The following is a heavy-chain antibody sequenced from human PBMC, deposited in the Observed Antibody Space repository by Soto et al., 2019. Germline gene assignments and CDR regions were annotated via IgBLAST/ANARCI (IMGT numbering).Heavy chain of an antibody. CDR1: GDSINSGGYY. D-gene: IGHD2-2*01. Sequence: QVRLQESGPGLVKPSQTLSLTCTVSGDSINSGGYYWTWIRQHPGKGLEWIGYIYSSGSTYYNPSLNSRLTRSLDTSKKDLSLNLSSVTAADTAVYYCARGGRDCSSVSCFRGEYYQRWGQGTLVTVSS. CDR3: ARGGRDCSSVSCFRGEYYQR. CDR2: IYSSGST. V-gene: IGHV4-31*03. J-gene: IGHJ1*01.